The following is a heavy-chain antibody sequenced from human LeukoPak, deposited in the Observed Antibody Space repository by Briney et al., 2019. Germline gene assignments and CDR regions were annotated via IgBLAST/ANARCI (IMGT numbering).Heavy chain of an antibody. J-gene: IGHJ5*02. V-gene: IGHV4-31*03. CDR3: AREGGSGSKFDP. Sequence: SETLSLTCTVSGGSISSGGFYWSWIRQHPGKGLEWIGYIYYSGSTYYNPSLKSRVTISVDTSKNQFSLRLSSVTAADTAVYYCAREGGSGSKFDPWGQGTLVTVSS. D-gene: IGHD3-10*01. CDR2: IYYSGST. CDR1: GGSISSGGFY.